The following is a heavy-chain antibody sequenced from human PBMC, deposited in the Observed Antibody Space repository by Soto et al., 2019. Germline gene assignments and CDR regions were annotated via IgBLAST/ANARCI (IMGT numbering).Heavy chain of an antibody. CDR1: GFTFSSYG. J-gene: IGHJ4*02. V-gene: IGHV3-33*01. D-gene: IGHD3-22*01. CDR3: ARAGYYDSFGLDY. CDR2: IWYDGSKK. Sequence: PGGSLRLSCAASGFTFSSYGMHWVRQAPGKGLEWVAVIWYDGSKKYYADSVKGRFTISRDNSKNTMYLQMNSLRAEDTAVYYCARAGYYDSFGLDYWGQGTLVTVSS.